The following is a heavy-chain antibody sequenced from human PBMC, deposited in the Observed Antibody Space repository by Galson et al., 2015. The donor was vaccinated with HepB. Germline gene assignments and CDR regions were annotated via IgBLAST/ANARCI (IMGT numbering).Heavy chain of an antibody. Sequence: SVKVSCKASGFSLANYAIHWVRQAPGQRPAWMGWINVDNGRTLYSQNLQGRVTLTRDTSANIAYMDMTNLTSEDTAVYYCARVIWFSRDDFYAMDVWGQGSTVIVSS. J-gene: IGHJ6*02. V-gene: IGHV1-3*01. CDR1: GFSLANYA. CDR2: INVDNGRT. D-gene: IGHD5-24*01. CDR3: ARVIWFSRDDFYAMDV.